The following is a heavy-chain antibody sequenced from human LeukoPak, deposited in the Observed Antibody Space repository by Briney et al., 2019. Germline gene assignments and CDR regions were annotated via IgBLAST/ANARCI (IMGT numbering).Heavy chain of an antibody. CDR1: GYTFTGYY. Sequence: ASVKVSCKASGYTFTGYYMHWVRQAPGQGLEWMGRINPNSGGTNYAQKFQGRVTMTRDTSISTAYMELSRLRSDDTAVYYCARDLEGIVVVPAAIGYWGQGTLVTVSS. V-gene: IGHV1-2*02. J-gene: IGHJ4*02. D-gene: IGHD2-2*02. CDR2: INPNSGGT. CDR3: ARDLEGIVVVPAAIGY.